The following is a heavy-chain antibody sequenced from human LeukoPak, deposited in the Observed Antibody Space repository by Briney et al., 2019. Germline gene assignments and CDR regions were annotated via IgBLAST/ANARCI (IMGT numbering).Heavy chain of an antibody. CDR3: ARDRYFDY. CDR2: ISSSSSTI. Sequence: PGGSLRLSCAASGFTFSSYSMNWVRQAPGKGLEWVSYISSSSSTIYYADSVKGRFTTSRDNAKNSLYLQMNSLRAEDTAVYYCARDRYFDYWGQGTLVTVSS. CDR1: GFTFSSYS. J-gene: IGHJ4*02. V-gene: IGHV3-48*04.